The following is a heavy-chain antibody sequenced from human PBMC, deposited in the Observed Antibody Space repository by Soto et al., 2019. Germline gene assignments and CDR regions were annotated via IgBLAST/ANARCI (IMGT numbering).Heavy chain of an antibody. D-gene: IGHD6-13*01. CDR1: GFTFSSYA. CDR3: ARDLLLAAAGTAFDY. V-gene: IGHV3-30-3*01. J-gene: IGHJ4*02. Sequence: QVQLVASGGGVVQPGRSLRLSCAASGFTFSSYAMLWVRQAPGKGLEWVAVISYDGSNKYYADSVKGRFTISRDNSKNTLYLQMNSLRAEDTAVYYCARDLLLAAAGTAFDYWGQGTLVTVSS. CDR2: ISYDGSNK.